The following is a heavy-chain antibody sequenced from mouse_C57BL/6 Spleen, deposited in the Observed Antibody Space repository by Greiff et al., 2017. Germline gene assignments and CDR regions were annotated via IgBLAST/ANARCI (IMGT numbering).Heavy chain of an antibody. Sequence: QVQLKESGPGLVAPSQCLSISCTVSGFSLTSYAISWVRQPPGKGLEWLGVIWTGGGTNYNSALKYSLSTSKDNSKSQVFLKMNSLQTDETARYYCARRGVVATNARDYWGQGTTGTVSS. CDR1: GFSLTSYA. CDR2: IWTGGGT. CDR3: ARRGVVATNARDY. D-gene: IGHD1-1*01. J-gene: IGHJ4*01. V-gene: IGHV2-9-1*01.